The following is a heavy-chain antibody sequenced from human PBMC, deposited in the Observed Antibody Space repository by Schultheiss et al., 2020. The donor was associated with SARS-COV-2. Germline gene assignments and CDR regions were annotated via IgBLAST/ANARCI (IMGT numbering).Heavy chain of an antibody. CDR2: ISGSGGST. J-gene: IGHJ4*02. V-gene: IGHV3-23*01. D-gene: IGHD1-1*01. CDR1: GFTFSSYA. Sequence: GGSLRLSCAASGFTFSSYAMSWVRQAPGKGLEWVSAISGSGGSTSYADSVKGRFTISRDNSKNTLYLQMNSLRAEDTAVYYCARVSQRKGISFDCWGQGTLVTVSS. CDR3: ARVSQRKGISFDC.